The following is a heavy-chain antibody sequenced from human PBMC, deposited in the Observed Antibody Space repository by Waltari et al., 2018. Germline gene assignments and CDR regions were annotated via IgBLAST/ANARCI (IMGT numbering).Heavy chain of an antibody. J-gene: IGHJ3*02. V-gene: IGHV4-4*07. D-gene: IGHD3-10*01. CDR1: GGSISSYY. Sequence: QVQLQESGPGLVKPSETLSLTCTVSGGSISSYYWSWIRQPAGKGLEWIGRIYTSGSTNYNPSLKSRVTMSVDTSKNQFSLKLSAVTAADTAVYYCARGWFGEFLDAFDIWGQGTMVTVSS. CDR2: IYTSGST. CDR3: ARGWFGEFLDAFDI.